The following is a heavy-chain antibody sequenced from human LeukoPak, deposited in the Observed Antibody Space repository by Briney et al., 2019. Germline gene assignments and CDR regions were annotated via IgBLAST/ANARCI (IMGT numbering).Heavy chain of an antibody. Sequence: PSETLSLTCTVSGGSISSYYWSWIRQPPGKGLEWIGYIYYSGSTNYNPSLKSRVTISVDTSKNQFSLKLSSVTAADTAVYYCASLPGIAVAGDVPRADVDYWGQGTLVTVSS. D-gene: IGHD6-19*01. CDR3: ASLPGIAVAGDVPRADVDY. CDR2: IYYSGST. CDR1: GGSISSYY. V-gene: IGHV4-59*01. J-gene: IGHJ4*02.